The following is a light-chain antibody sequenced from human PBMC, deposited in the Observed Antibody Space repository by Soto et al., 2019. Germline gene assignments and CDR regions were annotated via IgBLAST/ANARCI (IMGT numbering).Light chain of an antibody. CDR3: QHYNNWPPWT. CDR2: RAS. J-gene: IGKJ1*01. CDR1: QSVSSN. Sequence: EIVMTQSPATLSVSPGERATLSCRASQSVSSNLAWYQQKPGQAPRLLIYRASTRATGIPARFSGSGSGTEFTLNISSLQSEDFAVYYCQHYNNWPPWTFGQGTKVEIK. V-gene: IGKV3-15*01.